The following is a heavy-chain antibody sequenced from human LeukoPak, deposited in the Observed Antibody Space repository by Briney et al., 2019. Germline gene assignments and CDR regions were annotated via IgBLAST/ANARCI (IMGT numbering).Heavy chain of an antibody. CDR2: ISGDGSIT. D-gene: IGHD3-10*01. Sequence: GGSLRLSCAASGFTISGYWMHWVRQAPGKGLVWVSLISGDGSITAYADSVKGRFTIYRDNAKNTLYLQMNSLRAEDTAVYYCARGRAGNYYNHNDYWGQGTLVTVSS. V-gene: IGHV3-74*01. J-gene: IGHJ4*01. CDR3: ARGRAGNYYNHNDY. CDR1: GFTISGYW.